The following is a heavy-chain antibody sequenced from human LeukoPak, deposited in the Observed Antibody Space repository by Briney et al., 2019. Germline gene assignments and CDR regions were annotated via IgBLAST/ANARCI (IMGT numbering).Heavy chain of an antibody. Sequence: PGRSLRLSCATSGFTFSSFGMHWVRQAPGKGLEWVAVMWNDGGNKYYADSVKGRFTMSRDNSKNTLYLQMDSLRAEDTAVYFCARFRIRWYIDYWGQGTLVTVSS. V-gene: IGHV3-33*01. CDR2: MWNDGGNK. D-gene: IGHD3-3*02. CDR1: GFTFSSFG. J-gene: IGHJ4*02. CDR3: ARFRIRWYIDY.